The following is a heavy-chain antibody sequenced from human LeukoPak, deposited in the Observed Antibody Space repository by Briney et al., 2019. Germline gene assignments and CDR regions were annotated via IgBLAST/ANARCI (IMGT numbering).Heavy chain of an antibody. Sequence: PGGSLRLSCAASGFTVSGNYMSWVRPAPGKGLEWVSVIYGGADTYYADSVKGRFTISRHSSQNTVYLQMNSLRAEDTAVYYCARAQYCSGGSCYSGTLGSWGQGTLVTVSS. D-gene: IGHD2-15*01. J-gene: IGHJ5*02. CDR1: GFTVSGNY. CDR3: ARAQYCSGGSCYSGTLGS. CDR2: IYGGADT. V-gene: IGHV3-53*04.